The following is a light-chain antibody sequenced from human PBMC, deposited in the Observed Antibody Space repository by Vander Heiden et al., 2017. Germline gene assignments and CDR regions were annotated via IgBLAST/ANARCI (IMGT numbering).Light chain of an antibody. J-gene: IGLJ2*01. Sequence: QSVLPQPPSASGTPGQSVTISCSRSNSNIGSNLVYCYQPPPGMAPTLLDYRNNQRPAGVPDRDSGSKSGTAASLAISGLRAEDEDEYDCAAWDDSLSGHVVFGGGTKLTVL. V-gene: IGLV1-47*01. CDR2: RNN. CDR3: AAWDDSLSGHVV. CDR1: NSNIGSNL.